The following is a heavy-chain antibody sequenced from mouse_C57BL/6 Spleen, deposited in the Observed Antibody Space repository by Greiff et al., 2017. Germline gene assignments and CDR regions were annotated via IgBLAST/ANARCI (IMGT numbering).Heavy chain of an antibody. J-gene: IGHJ1*03. CDR1: GFNIKNTY. CDR3: ALIPVITTVVADWYFDV. Sequence: VQLQQSVAELVRPGASVKLSCTASGFNIKNTYMHWVKQRPEQGLEWIGRIDPANGNTKYAPKFQGKATITANTSSNTAYLQLSSLTSEDTAIYYCALIPVITTVVADWYFDVWGTGTTVTVSS. D-gene: IGHD1-1*01. V-gene: IGHV14-3*01. CDR2: IDPANGNT.